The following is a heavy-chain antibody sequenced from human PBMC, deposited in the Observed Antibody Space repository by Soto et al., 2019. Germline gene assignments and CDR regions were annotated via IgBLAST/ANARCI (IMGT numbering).Heavy chain of an antibody. V-gene: IGHV1-69*01. J-gene: IGHJ4*02. D-gene: IGHD6-19*01. CDR3: ARPKGSYSSGYYYFDY. Sequence: QVPLVQSGAEVKQPGSSVKVSCKTSGGTFSTYAIYWVRQAPGQGLEWMGAIIPLCGTADYAQKFQGRVTITADESTSTAYMELSSLRSEDTAVYYCARPKGSYSSGYYYFDYWGQGTLVTVSS. CDR2: IIPLCGTA. CDR1: GGTFSTYA.